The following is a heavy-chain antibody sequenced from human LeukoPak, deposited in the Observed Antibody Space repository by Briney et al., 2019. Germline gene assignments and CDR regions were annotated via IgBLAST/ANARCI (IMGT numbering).Heavy chain of an antibody. J-gene: IGHJ4*02. CDR1: GFTVSSDY. CDR3: ARVNCAGGFDY. V-gene: IGHV3-66*02. D-gene: IGHD1-1*01. CDR2: VYSDGAT. Sequence: PGGSLRLSCAASGFTVSSDYMSWVRQAPGKGLEWVSIVYSDGATYYADSVKGRFSVSRDISKNTMSVQMNGLRPEDTAVYYCARVNCAGGFDYWGQGTLVTVSS.